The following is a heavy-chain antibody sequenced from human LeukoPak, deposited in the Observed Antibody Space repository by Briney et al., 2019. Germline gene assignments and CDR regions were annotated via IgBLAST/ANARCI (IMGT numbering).Heavy chain of an antibody. D-gene: IGHD2-2*01. CDR2: IKQDGSEK. V-gene: IGHV3-7*01. J-gene: IGHJ6*04. Sequence: PGGSLRLSCAASGFTFSSYWMSWVRQAPGKGLEWVANIKQDGSEKYYVDSVKGRFTISRDNAKNSLYLQMNSLRAEDTAVYYCARGRLHYCSSTSCSGYYYYYGMDVWGKGTTVTVSS. CDR1: GFTFSSYW. CDR3: ARGRLHYCSSTSCSGYYYYYGMDV.